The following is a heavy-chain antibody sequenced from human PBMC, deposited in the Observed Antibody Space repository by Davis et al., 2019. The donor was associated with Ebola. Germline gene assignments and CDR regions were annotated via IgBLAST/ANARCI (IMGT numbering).Heavy chain of an antibody. J-gene: IGHJ5*02. D-gene: IGHD1-26*01. CDR3: AKGWELLT. V-gene: IGHV3-23*01. Sequence: GGSLRLSCAASGFTFSSSAMNWVRQAPGKGLEWVSGISADGGGASTYYADSVRGRFTISRDNSKNTLYLQMNSLRAEDTAVYYCAKGWELLTWGQGTLVTVSS. CDR2: ISADGGGAST. CDR1: GFTFSSSA.